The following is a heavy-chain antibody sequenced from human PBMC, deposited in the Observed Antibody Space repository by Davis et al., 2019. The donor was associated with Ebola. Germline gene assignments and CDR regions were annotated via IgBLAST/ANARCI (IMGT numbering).Heavy chain of an antibody. V-gene: IGHV4-59*01. Sequence: SETLSLTCAVYGGSFSGYYWSWIRQPPGKGLEWIGYIYYSGSTNYNPSLKSRVTISVDTSKNQFSLKLSSVTAADTAVYYCARVAATILYYYYGMDVWGQGTTVTVSS. CDR2: IYYSGST. CDR1: GGSFSGYY. D-gene: IGHD3-9*01. CDR3: ARVAATILYYYYGMDV. J-gene: IGHJ6*02.